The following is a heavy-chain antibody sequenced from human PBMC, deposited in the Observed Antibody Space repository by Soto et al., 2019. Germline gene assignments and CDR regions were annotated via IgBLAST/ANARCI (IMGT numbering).Heavy chain of an antibody. CDR2: IIPIFGTA. Sequence: ASVNVSCKASGGTFSSYAISWVRQAPGQGLEWMGGIIPIFGTANYAQKFQGRVTITADESTSTAYMELSGLRSEDTAVYYCARFCGGDCYVGDYGVYYFDYWGQGTLVTVSS. CDR1: GGTFSSYA. J-gene: IGHJ4*02. V-gene: IGHV1-69*13. D-gene: IGHD2-21*02. CDR3: ARFCGGDCYVGDYGVYYFDY.